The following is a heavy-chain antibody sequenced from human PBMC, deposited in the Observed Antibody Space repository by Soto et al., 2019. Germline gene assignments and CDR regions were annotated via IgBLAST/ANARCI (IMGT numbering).Heavy chain of an antibody. CDR2: IFYSGST. CDR3: ARVFPSYCGGDCSYFDS. D-gene: IGHD2-21*02. CDR1: GGSVNSYY. J-gene: IGHJ4*02. Sequence: SETLSLTCTVSGGSVNSYYWSWIRQPPGKGLEWIGYIFYSGSTKSNPSLKSRVTMSVDMSKNQFSLRLTSVTAADTAVYYCARVFPSYCGGDCSYFDSLGQGTLVTVSS. V-gene: IGHV4-59*02.